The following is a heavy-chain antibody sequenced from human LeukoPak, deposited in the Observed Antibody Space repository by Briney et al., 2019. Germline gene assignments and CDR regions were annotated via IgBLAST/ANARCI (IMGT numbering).Heavy chain of an antibody. V-gene: IGHV1-2*02. CDR2: INPKSRYT. CDR3: ASGYSGYDLNY. Sequence: ASVKVSCKTSDFRDYYKNWVRQGPGHGLECMRWINPKSRYTDYAQKFQGRFTMNRDTSINTAYMELSGLKPDDTAIYYCASGYSGYDLNYWGQGTQVTVSS. J-gene: IGHJ4*02. CDR1: DFRDYY. D-gene: IGHD5-12*01.